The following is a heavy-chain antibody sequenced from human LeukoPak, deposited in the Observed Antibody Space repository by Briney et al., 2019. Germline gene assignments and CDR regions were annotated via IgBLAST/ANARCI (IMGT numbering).Heavy chain of an antibody. CDR1: GYTFTCYY. Sequence: ASVKVSCKASGYTFTCYYMHWVRQAPGQGLEWMGRINPNSGGTNYAQKFQGRVIMTRDTSISTAYMELSRLGSDDTAVYYCARAKGVVAAAGTTYNYWGQGTLVTVSS. J-gene: IGHJ4*02. V-gene: IGHV1-2*06. CDR3: ARAKGVVAAAGTTYNY. CDR2: INPNSGGT. D-gene: IGHD6-13*01.